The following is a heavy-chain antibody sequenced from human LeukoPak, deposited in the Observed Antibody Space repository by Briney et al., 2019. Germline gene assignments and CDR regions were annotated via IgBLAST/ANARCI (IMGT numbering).Heavy chain of an antibody. J-gene: IGHJ4*02. CDR1: GYAFTTYD. Sequence: ASVKVSCKASGYAFTTYDINWGRQATGQGLEWLGWRNPNSGNTGYAQKFQGRVSMTRDTSISTAYMELSSLRSEDTAVYYCARNVASPGYFVYWGQGTLVPVSS. CDR3: ARNVASPGYFVY. D-gene: IGHD2-21*01. CDR2: RNPNSGNT. V-gene: IGHV1-8*01.